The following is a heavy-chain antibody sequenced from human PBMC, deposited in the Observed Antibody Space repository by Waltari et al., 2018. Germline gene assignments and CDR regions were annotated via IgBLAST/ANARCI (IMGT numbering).Heavy chain of an antibody. V-gene: IGHV1-69*08. CDR2: IIPIFGTA. D-gene: IGHD6-13*01. Sequence: QVQLVQSGAEVKKPGSSVKVSCKASGGTFSSYAISWVRQAPGQGLEWMGRIIPIFGTANYAQKFQGRVTITADKSTSTAYMELSSLRSEDTAVDDCARVSGSSWYDPGGDWYFDLWGRGTLVTVSS. J-gene: IGHJ2*01. CDR3: ARVSGSSWYDPGGDWYFDL. CDR1: GGTFSSYA.